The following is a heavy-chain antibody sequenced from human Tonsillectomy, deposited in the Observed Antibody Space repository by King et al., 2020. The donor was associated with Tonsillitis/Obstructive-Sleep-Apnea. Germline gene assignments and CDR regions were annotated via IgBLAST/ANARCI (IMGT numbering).Heavy chain of an antibody. V-gene: IGHV5-51*01. CDR2: IYPDDSDT. Sequence: QLVQSGAEVKKPGESLKISCKGSGYSFTNYWIGWVRQMPGKGLEWMGIIYPDDSDTRYSPSFQGQVPISADKSTSTTYLQRSSLKASDTAMYYCARSCTSNNCFGYYFDYWGQGTLVTVSS. CDR1: GYSFTNYW. J-gene: IGHJ4*02. CDR3: ARSCTSNNCFGYYFDY. D-gene: IGHD2-2*01.